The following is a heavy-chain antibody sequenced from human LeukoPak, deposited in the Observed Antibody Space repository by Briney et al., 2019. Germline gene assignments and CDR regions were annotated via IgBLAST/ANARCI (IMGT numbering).Heavy chain of an antibody. Sequence: PGGSLRLSCAASGFTFSSYWMSWVRQAPGKGLEWVANIKQDGSEKYYVDSVKGRFTISRDNAKNSLYLQMNSLRAEDTAVYYCARDLIAVAGTPYFDYWGQGTLVTVFS. CDR1: GFTFSSYW. CDR3: ARDLIAVAGTPYFDY. V-gene: IGHV3-7*03. CDR2: IKQDGSEK. J-gene: IGHJ4*02. D-gene: IGHD6-19*01.